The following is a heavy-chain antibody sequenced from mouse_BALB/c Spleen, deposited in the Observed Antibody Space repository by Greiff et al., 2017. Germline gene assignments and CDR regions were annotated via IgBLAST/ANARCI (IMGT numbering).Heavy chain of an antibody. CDR2: ISTYYGNT. CDR3: ARSEGLRPYYYAMDY. J-gene: IGHJ4*01. D-gene: IGHD2-2*01. V-gene: IGHV1-67*01. Sequence: QVQLQQSGPELVRPGVSVKISCKGSSYTFTDYAMHWVKQSHAKSLEWIGVISTYYGNTNYNQKFKGKATMTVDKSSSTAYMELARLTSEDSAVYYCARSEGLRPYYYAMDYWGQGTSVTVSS. CDR1: SYTFTDYA.